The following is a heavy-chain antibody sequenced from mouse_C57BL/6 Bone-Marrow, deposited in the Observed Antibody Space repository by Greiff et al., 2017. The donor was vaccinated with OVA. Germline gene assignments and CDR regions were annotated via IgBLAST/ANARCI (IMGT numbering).Heavy chain of an antibody. V-gene: IGHV1-61*01. Sequence: QVQLQQPGAELVRPGSSVKLSCKASGYTFTSYWMDWVKQRPGQGLEWIGNIYPSDSETHYNQKFKVKATLTVDKSSSTAYMQLSSLTSEDSAVYYCARGETMVTTRGSWFAYWGQGTLVTVSA. CDR2: IYPSDSET. CDR1: GYTFTSYW. J-gene: IGHJ3*01. CDR3: ARGETMVTTRGSWFAY. D-gene: IGHD2-2*01.